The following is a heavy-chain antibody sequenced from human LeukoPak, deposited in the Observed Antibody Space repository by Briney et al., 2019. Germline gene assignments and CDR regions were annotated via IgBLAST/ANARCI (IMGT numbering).Heavy chain of an antibody. CDR2: IRSKANSYAT. J-gene: IGHJ6*03. CDR1: GFTFSGSA. V-gene: IGHV3-73*01. D-gene: IGHD6-19*01. Sequence: GGSLRLSCAASGFTFSGSAMHWVRQASGEGLEWVGRIRSKANSYATAYAASVKGRFTISRDDSKNTAYLQMSSLKTEDTAVYYCTSPQYKGAVAGTGYYYMDVWGKGATVTVSS. CDR3: TSPQYKGAVAGTGYYYMDV.